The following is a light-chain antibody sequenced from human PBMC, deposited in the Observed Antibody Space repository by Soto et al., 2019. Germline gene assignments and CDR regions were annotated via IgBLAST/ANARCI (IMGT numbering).Light chain of an antibody. CDR1: QSVSARL. Sequence: EIVLTQSPDTLSLSPGESATLSCRASQSVSARLAWYKHKPGQPPRLLISDVFNRASGVAERFSSSGSETDFPITIRRLAPEDSALHCSQHYQGGHAFAFGQGTRLEI. CDR2: DVF. CDR3: QHYQGGHAFA. V-gene: IGKV3-20*01. J-gene: IGKJ5*01.